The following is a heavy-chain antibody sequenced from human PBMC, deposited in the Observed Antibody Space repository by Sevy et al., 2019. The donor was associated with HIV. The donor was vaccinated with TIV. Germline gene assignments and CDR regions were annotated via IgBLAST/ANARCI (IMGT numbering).Heavy chain of an antibody. CDR2: INPNSDVT. CDR3: ARDQEFCSTTTCYGGLDH. Sequence: ASVKVSCETSGYRFTDYYIHWVRQAPGQGLEWMGWINPNSDVTKSPKKFQDRVIMTKDTSISTVYMELRGLTFDDSAVYSCARDQEFCSTTTCYGGLDHWGHGSLVTVSS. CDR1: GYRFTDYY. D-gene: IGHD2-2*01. J-gene: IGHJ4*01. V-gene: IGHV1-2*02.